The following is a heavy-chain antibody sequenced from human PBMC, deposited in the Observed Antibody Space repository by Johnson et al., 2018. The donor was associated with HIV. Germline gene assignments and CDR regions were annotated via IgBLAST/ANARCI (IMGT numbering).Heavy chain of an antibody. CDR2: IGIAGDT. V-gene: IGHV3-13*01. J-gene: IGHJ3*02. CDR3: AKGEGYCGGDCLDAFDI. D-gene: IGHD2-21*01. CDR1: GFTFSSYD. Sequence: VQLVESGGGLVKPGGSLRLSCAASGFTFSSYDMHWVRQATGKGLEWVSGIGIAGDTNYQGSVKGRFSISRDNSKNTLYLQMNSLRAEDTAVYYCAKGEGYCGGDCLDAFDIWGQGTMVTVSS.